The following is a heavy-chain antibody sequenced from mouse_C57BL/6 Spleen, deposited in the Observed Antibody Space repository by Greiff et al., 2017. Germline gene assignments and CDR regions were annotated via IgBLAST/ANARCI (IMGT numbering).Heavy chain of an antibody. Sequence: QVQLQQSGAELVRPGSSVKLSCKASGYTFTSYWMHWVKQRPIQGLEWIGNIDPSDSETHYNQKFKDKATLTVDKSSSTAYMQLSSLTSEDSAVYYCATPITTVVAPDYWGQGTTLTVSS. CDR2: IDPSDSET. J-gene: IGHJ2*01. D-gene: IGHD1-1*01. CDR3: ATPITTVVAPDY. CDR1: GYTFTSYW. V-gene: IGHV1-52*01.